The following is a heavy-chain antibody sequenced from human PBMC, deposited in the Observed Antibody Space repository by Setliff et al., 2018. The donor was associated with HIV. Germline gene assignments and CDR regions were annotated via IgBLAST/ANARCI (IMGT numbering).Heavy chain of an antibody. CDR3: ARAVAASATSVVDY. D-gene: IGHD6-13*01. V-gene: IGHV4-4*02. CDR2: ISQSGKT. J-gene: IGHJ4*02. CDR1: ADSIGTNHW. Sequence: SETLSLTCAVSADSIGTNHWWNWVRQPPGKGLEWIGEISQSGKTNYHPSLKSRITISMEASKTHFSLTLNSVTAADTAVYYCARAVAASATSVVDYWGQGIQVTVS.